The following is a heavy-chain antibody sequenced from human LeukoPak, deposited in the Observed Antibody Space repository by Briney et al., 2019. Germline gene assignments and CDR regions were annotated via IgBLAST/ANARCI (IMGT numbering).Heavy chain of an antibody. D-gene: IGHD2-15*01. CDR1: GYTFTGYY. V-gene: IGHV1-2*02. J-gene: IGHJ3*02. CDR3: ATVVAATVAFDI. CDR2: INPNSGGT. Sequence: ASVKVSCKASGYTFTGYYMHWVRQAPGQGLEWMGCINPNSGGTNYAQKFQGRVTMTRDTSISTAYMELSRLRSDDTAVYYCATVVAATVAFDIWGQGTMVTVSS.